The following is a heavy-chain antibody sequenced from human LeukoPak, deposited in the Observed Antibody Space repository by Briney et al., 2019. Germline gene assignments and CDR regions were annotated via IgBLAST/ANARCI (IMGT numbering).Heavy chain of an antibody. J-gene: IGHJ4*02. Sequence: EASVKVSCKASGYTFTSYYMHWVRQAPGQGLEWMGIINPSVGSTSYAQKFQGRVTMPRDTSTRTVYMELSRLRSEDTAVYCCARGPQLLSVGYYWGRGTLVTVSS. CDR3: ARGPQLLSVGYY. CDR2: INPSVGST. D-gene: IGHD2-2*01. CDR1: GYTFTSYY. V-gene: IGHV1-46*01.